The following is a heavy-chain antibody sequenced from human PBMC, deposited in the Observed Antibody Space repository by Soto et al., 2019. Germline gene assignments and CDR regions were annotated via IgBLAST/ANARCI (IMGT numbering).Heavy chain of an antibody. Sequence: SAPTLVNPTQTLTLTCTFSGFSLSTGGVGVGWIRQPPGKALEWLALIYWDDDKRYSPSLKTRLTISKDTSKNQVVLTMTNMDPVDTATYYCARYYYYGMDVWGQGTTVTVSS. CDR3: ARYYYYGMDV. J-gene: IGHJ6*02. V-gene: IGHV2-5*02. CDR2: IYWDDDK. CDR1: GFSLSTGGVG.